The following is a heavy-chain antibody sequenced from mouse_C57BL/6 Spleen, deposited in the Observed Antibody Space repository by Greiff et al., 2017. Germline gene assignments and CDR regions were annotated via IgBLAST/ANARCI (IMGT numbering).Heavy chain of an antibody. J-gene: IGHJ2*01. D-gene: IGHD1-1*01. CDR1: GYTFTDYE. CDR2: IDPETGGT. V-gene: IGHV1-15*01. Sequence: QVQLQQSGAELVRPGASVTLSCKASGYTFTDYEMHWVKQTPVHGLEWVGAIDPETGGTAYNQKFKGKAILTADKSSSTAYMELRSLTSEDSAVYYCSITTVAFDYWGQGTTLTVSS. CDR3: SITTVAFDY.